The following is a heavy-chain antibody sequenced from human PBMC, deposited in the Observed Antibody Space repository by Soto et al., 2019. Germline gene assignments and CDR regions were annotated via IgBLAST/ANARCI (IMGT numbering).Heavy chain of an antibody. Sequence: QVQLQQWGAGLLKPSETLSLTCAVYGGSFSGYYWSWIRQPPGKGLEWIGEINHSGSTNYNPSLKSRVTISVDTSKNQFSLKLSSVTAADTAVYYCARISTRLWYFDLWGRGTLVTVSS. D-gene: IGHD3-3*01. CDR2: INHSGST. J-gene: IGHJ2*01. CDR1: GGSFSGYY. V-gene: IGHV4-34*01. CDR3: ARISTRLWYFDL.